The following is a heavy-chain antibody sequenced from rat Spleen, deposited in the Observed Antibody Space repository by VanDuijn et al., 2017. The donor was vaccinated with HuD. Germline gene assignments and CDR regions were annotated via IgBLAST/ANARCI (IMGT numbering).Heavy chain of an antibody. CDR1: GFTFSDYY. D-gene: IGHD1-4*01. CDR3: ARHRYPCLDVMDA. Sequence: EVQLVESDGGLVQPGRSLKLSCAASGFTFSDYYMAWVRQAPKKGLEWVASISYDGSSPYYRDSVKGRFTISRDNAKSTLYLQLDSLRSEDTATYCCARHRYPCLDVMDAWGQGASVTVSS. CDR2: ISYDGSSP. J-gene: IGHJ4*01. V-gene: IGHV5-7*01.